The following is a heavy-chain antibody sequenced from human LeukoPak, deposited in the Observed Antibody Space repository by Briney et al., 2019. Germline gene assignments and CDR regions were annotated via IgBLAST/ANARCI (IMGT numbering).Heavy chain of an antibody. CDR3: ARDSGSGYYGSGSYDY. CDR2: ISSSGSTI. CDR1: GFTFSSYE. D-gene: IGHD3-10*01. Sequence: GGSLRLSCAASGFTFSSYEMTWVRQAPGKGLEWVSYISSSGSTIYYADSVKGRFTISRDNAKNSLYLQMNSLRAEDTAVYYCARDSGSGYYGSGSYDYWGQGTLVTVSS. J-gene: IGHJ4*02. V-gene: IGHV3-48*03.